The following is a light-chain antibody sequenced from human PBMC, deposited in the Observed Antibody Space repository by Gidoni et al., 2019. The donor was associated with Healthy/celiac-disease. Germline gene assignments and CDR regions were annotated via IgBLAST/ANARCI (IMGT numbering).Light chain of an antibody. CDR1: SSDVGCYNY. J-gene: IGLJ2*01. CDR2: EVS. Sequence: QSALTPPPSASGSPGPSVTIPCTGTSSDVGCYNYVSWYQQHPGKAPKLMIYEVSKRPSGVPDRFSGSKSGNTASLTVSGLQAEDEADYYCSSYAGSNNHVVFGGGTKLTVL. V-gene: IGLV2-8*01. CDR3: SSYAGSNNHVV.